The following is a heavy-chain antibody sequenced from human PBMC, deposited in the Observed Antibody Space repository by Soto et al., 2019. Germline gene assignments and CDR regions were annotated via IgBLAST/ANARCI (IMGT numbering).Heavy chain of an antibody. CDR1: GYSFRSYW. CDR2: IYPGDSNT. D-gene: IGHD3-10*01. J-gene: IGHJ4*02. CDR3: AIQDGGVVY. V-gene: IGHV5-51*01. Sequence: TGEPLKISCKTSGYSFRSYWIVWVRQMPGKGLEWMAIIYPGDSNTRYSPSFQGWVTMIRDTSISTAYMELRNLKSDDTAVYYCAIQDGGVVYWGQGTLVTVSS.